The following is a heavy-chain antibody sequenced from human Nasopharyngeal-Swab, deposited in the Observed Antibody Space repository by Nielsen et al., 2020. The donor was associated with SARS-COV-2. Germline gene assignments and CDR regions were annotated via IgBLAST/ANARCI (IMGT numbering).Heavy chain of an antibody. CDR2: ISFDGSNK. V-gene: IGHV3-30*03. Sequence: GGSLRLSCAASGLTFSSYGMHWVRQAPGKGLEWVAVISFDGSNKYYADSVKGRFTISRDNAKNSLYLQMNSLRAEDTAVYYCARDSTYSNYVSYYYGMDVWGQGTTVTVSS. D-gene: IGHD4-11*01. CDR3: ARDSTYSNYVSYYYGMDV. J-gene: IGHJ6*02. CDR1: GLTFSSYG.